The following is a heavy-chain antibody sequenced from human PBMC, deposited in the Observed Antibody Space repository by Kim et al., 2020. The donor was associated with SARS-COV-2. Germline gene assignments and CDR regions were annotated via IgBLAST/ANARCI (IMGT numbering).Heavy chain of an antibody. CDR3: ARDAKTPNNYYGSGSYYNPPYYYYYYMDV. CDR2: INHSGST. J-gene: IGHJ6*03. V-gene: IGHV4-34*01. D-gene: IGHD3-10*01. Sequence: SETLSLTCAVYGGSFSGYYWSWISQPPGKGLEWIGEINHSGSTNYNPSLKSRVTISVDTSKNQFSLKLSSVTAADTAVYYCARDAKTPNNYYGSGSYYNPPYYYYYYMDVWGKGTTVTVSS. CDR1: GGSFSGYY.